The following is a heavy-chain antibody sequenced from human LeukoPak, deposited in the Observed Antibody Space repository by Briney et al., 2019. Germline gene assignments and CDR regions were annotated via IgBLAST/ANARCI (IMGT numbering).Heavy chain of an antibody. J-gene: IGHJ2*01. CDR3: ARQEGGTWSWYFDL. CDR1: GYRFTSHW. V-gene: IGHV5-51*01. CDR2: IYPGDSDT. Sequence: GESLKISCKGFGYRFTSHWIAWVRQKPGKGLGWMGIIYPGDSDTRYSPSFQGQVTISADTSINTAYLKWNNLKASDTAIYYCARQEGGTWSWYFDLWGRGTLVTVSA. D-gene: IGHD2-15*01.